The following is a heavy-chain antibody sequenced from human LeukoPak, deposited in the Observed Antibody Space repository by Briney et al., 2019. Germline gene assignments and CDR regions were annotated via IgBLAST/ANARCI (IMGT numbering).Heavy chain of an antibody. Sequence: GGSLRLSCAASGFTFSSYAMSWVRQAPGKGLEWVSGLSGSGGSTDYADSVKGRFTISRDNSKNTLYLQMHSLRAKDTAFYYCAKAAYSSGYYNYFDYWGQGTLVTVSS. CDR2: LSGSGGST. J-gene: IGHJ4*02. D-gene: IGHD3-22*01. CDR3: AKAAYSSGYYNYFDY. V-gene: IGHV3-23*01. CDR1: GFTFSSYA.